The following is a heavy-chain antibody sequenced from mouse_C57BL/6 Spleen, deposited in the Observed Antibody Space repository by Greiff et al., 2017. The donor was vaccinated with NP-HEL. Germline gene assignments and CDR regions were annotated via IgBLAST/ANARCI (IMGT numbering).Heavy chain of an antibody. D-gene: IGHD2-5*01. CDR3: ARLTYCSKDY. V-gene: IGHV1-69*01. CDR2: IDPSDSYT. CDR1: GYTFTSYW. Sequence: VQLQQPGAELVMPGASVKLSCKASGYTFTSYWMHWVKQRPGQGLEWIGEIDPSDSYTNYNQKFKGKSTLTVDKSSSTAYMQLSSLTSEDSAVYYCARLTYCSKDYWGQGTTLTVSS. J-gene: IGHJ2*01.